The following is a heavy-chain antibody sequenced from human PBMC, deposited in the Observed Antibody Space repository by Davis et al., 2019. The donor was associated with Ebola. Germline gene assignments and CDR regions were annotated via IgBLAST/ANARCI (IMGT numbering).Heavy chain of an antibody. CDR1: GGSISSSSYY. Sequence: SETLSLTCTVSGGSISSSSYYWGWIRQPPGKGLEWIGSIYYSGSTYYNPSLKSRVTISVDTSKNQFSLKLSSVTAADTAVYYCARGAYSSSPSTFDYWGQGTLVTVSS. CDR2: IYYSGST. D-gene: IGHD6-6*01. J-gene: IGHJ4*02. CDR3: ARGAYSSSPSTFDY. V-gene: IGHV4-39*01.